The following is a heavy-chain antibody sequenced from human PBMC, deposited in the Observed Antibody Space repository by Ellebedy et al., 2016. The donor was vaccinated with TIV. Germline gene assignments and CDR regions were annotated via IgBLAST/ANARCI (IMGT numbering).Heavy chain of an antibody. J-gene: IGHJ4*02. CDR2: RQYDGSNK. V-gene: IGHV3-30*02. CDR1: GFTFITYG. CDR3: VKDDDYASFAY. Sequence: GESLKISCAASGFTFITYGMHWVRQAPGKGLEWVAFRQYDGSNKNYADSVKGRVTISRDNSKNTLYLQMNSLRTEDTPAYYCVKDDDYASFAYWGQGTLVTVSS. D-gene: IGHD4-17*01.